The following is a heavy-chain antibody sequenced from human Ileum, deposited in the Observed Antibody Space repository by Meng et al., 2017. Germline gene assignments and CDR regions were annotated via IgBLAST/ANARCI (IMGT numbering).Heavy chain of an antibody. CDR2: IIPILGIA. D-gene: IGHD1-1*01. J-gene: IGHJ4*02. CDR1: GGTFSSYT. V-gene: IGHV1-69*02. CDR3: ARRTQSTGTALGY. Sequence: QVQLVQSGAEVKKPGSSVKVSCKASGGTFSSYTISWVRQAPGQGLEWMGRIIPILGIANYAQKFQGRVTITADKSTSTAYMELSSLRSEDTAVYYCARRTQSTGTALGYWGQGTLVTVSS.